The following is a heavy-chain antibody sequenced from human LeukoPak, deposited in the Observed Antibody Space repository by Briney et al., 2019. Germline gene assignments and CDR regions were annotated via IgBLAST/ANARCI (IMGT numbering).Heavy chain of an antibody. J-gene: IGHJ4*02. CDR2: ISSSSYI. Sequence: NPGGSLRLSCAASGFTFSSYSMNWVRQAPGKGLEWVSSISSSSYIYYADSVKGRFTISRDNAKNSLYLQMNSLRAEDTAVYYCARSGFSGWYDYWGQGTLVTVSS. V-gene: IGHV3-21*01. CDR1: GFTFSSYS. CDR3: ARSGFSGWYDY. D-gene: IGHD6-19*01.